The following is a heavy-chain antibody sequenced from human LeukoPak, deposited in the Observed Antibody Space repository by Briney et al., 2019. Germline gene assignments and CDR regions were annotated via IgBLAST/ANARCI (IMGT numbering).Heavy chain of an antibody. D-gene: IGHD3-22*01. Sequence: PGGSLRLSCAASGFTFSSYSMNWVRQAPGKGLEWVSSISSSSSYIYYADSVKGRFTISRDNAKNSLYLQMNSLRAEDMALYYCAKVTMIVAPFVHAFDIWGQGTMVTVSS. CDR3: AKVTMIVAPFVHAFDI. J-gene: IGHJ3*02. CDR1: GFTFSSYS. CDR2: ISSSSSYI. V-gene: IGHV3-21*04.